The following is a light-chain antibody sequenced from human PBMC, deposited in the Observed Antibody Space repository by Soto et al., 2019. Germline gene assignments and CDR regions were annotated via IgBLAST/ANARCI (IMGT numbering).Light chain of an antibody. CDR2: GAS. Sequence: EIVMTQSPATLSVSPGDRATLSCRASQSVSSNLAWYQQKPGKAPRLLIYGASTRSTGIPARFSGSGSGTEFTLTISSLQSEDFSVYYCQHYNNWPRTFGQGTKVEIK. CDR3: QHYNNWPRT. J-gene: IGKJ1*01. V-gene: IGKV3-15*01. CDR1: QSVSSN.